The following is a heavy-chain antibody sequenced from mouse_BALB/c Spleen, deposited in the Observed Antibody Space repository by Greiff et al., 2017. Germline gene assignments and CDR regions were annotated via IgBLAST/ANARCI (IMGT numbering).Heavy chain of an antibody. CDR2: INPSNGGT. J-gene: IGHJ2*01. CDR1: GYTFTSYY. Sequence: VKLMESGAELVKPGASVKLSCKASGYTFTSYYMYWVKQRPGQGLEWIGEINPSNGGTNFNEKFKSKATLTVDKSSSTAYMQLSSLTSEDSAVYYCTRGDYDEGFDYWGQGTTLTVSS. CDR3: TRGDYDEGFDY. D-gene: IGHD2-4*01. V-gene: IGHV1S81*02.